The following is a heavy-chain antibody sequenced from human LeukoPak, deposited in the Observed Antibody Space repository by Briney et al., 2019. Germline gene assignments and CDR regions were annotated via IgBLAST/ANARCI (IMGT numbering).Heavy chain of an antibody. D-gene: IGHD2-8*01. CDR2: IKQDGSTK. V-gene: IGHV3-7*01. J-gene: IGHJ4*02. Sequence: PGGSLRRSCAASGFTFSNSWMAWVRQAPGKGLEWVANIKQDGSTKHYADSLKGRFTISRDNSKNSLYLQMNNLRADDTAVYYCTRDTDGRLDYWGQGILVTVAS. CDR3: TRDTDGRLDY. CDR1: GFTFSNSW.